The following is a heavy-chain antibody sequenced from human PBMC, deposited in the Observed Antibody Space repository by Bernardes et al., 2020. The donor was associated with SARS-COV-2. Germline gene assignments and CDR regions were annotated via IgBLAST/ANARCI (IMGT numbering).Heavy chain of an antibody. J-gene: IGHJ6*02. V-gene: IGHV1-69*06. CDR2: IIPLFGRT. Sequence: SVKVSCKTSGGIFSNYVFSWVRQAPGQGLEWMGGIIPLFGRTIYAQKFQGRVAISADTSTNIAYMELSSLRSDDTALYYCARGKYQLRGSWYYNGLDVWGQGTTVTASS. D-gene: IGHD2-2*01. CDR3: ARGKYQLRGSWYYNGLDV. CDR1: GGIFSNYV.